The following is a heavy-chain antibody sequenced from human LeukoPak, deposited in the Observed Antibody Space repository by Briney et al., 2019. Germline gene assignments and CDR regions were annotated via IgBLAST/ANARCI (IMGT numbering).Heavy chain of an antibody. V-gene: IGHV1-69*13. CDR1: RGTFSSYA. Sequence: ASVKVSCKASRGTFSSYASSWVRQAPGQGLEWMGGMIPIFGTANYAQKFQGRVTITADESTSTAYMELSSLRSEDTAVYYCARGPPSVVISSPFDPWGQGTLVTVSS. CDR2: MIPIFGTA. J-gene: IGHJ5*02. D-gene: IGHD3-22*01. CDR3: ARGPPSVVISSPFDP.